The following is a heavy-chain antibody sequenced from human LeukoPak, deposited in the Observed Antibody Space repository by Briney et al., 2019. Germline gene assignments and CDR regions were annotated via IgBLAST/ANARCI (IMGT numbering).Heavy chain of an antibody. CDR1: GGSFSGYY. CDR2: INHSGST. CDR3: ARVRRIAAAGTFDY. D-gene: IGHD6-13*01. V-gene: IGHV4-34*01. J-gene: IGHJ4*02. Sequence: SETLSLTCAVYGGSFSGYYWSWIRQPPGKGLEWIGEINHSGSTNYNPSLKSRVTISVDTSKNQFSLKLRSVTAADTAVYYCARVRRIAAAGTFDYWGQGTLVTVSS.